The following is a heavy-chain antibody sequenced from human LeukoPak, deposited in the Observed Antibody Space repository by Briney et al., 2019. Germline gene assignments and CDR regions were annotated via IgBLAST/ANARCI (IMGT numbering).Heavy chain of an antibody. CDR2: INHSGST. V-gene: IGHV4-34*01. Sequence: SETLSLTCAVYGGSFSGYYWSWIRQPPGKGLEWIGEINHSGSTNYNPSLKGRVTISVDTSKNQFSLKLSSVTAADTAVYYCARVTYGGILDYWGQGTLVTVSS. D-gene: IGHD3-16*01. CDR1: GGSFSGYY. CDR3: ARVTYGGILDY. J-gene: IGHJ4*02.